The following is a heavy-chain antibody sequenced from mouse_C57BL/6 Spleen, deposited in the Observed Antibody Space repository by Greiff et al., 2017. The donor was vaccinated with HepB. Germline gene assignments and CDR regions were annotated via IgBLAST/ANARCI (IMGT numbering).Heavy chain of an antibody. CDR2: ISSGSSTI. Sequence: EVHLVESGGGLVKPGGSLKLSCAASGFTFSDYGMHWVRQAPEKGLEWVAYISSGSSTIYYADTVKGRFTISRDNAKNTLFLQMTSLRSEDTAMYYCARGSYYGNYPYAMDYWGQGTSVTVSS. V-gene: IGHV5-17*01. CDR3: ARGSYYGNYPYAMDY. D-gene: IGHD2-1*01. CDR1: GFTFSDYG. J-gene: IGHJ4*01.